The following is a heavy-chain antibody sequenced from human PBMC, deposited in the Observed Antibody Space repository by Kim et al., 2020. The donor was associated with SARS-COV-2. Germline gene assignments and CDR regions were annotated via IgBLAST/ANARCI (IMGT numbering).Heavy chain of an antibody. D-gene: IGHD6-6*01. CDR3: AREPSSSPREGGGWKDY. J-gene: IGHJ4*02. CDR1: GGTFSSYA. CDR2: IIPIFGTA. V-gene: IGHV1-69*13. Sequence: SVKVSCKASGGTFSSYAISWVRQAPGQGLEWMGGIIPIFGTANYAQKFQGRVTITADESTSTAYMELSSLRSEDTAVYYCAREPSSSPREGGGWKDYWGQGTLVTVSS.